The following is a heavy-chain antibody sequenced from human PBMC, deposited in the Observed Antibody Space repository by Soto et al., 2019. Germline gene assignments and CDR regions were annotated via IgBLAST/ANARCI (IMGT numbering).Heavy chain of an antibody. CDR3: AHSRKSYYDILTGYNY. V-gene: IGHV2-5*02. D-gene: IGHD3-9*01. CDR2: IYWDDDK. Sequence: QITLKESGPTLVKPTQTLTLTCTFSGFSLSTTAIGVAWIRQPPGKALEWLALIYWDDDKRYSPSLKSRLTITTDTSKNQVVLTMTNMDPVDTATYYCAHSRKSYYDILTGYNYWGQGTLVTVSS. J-gene: IGHJ4*02. CDR1: GFSLSTTAIG.